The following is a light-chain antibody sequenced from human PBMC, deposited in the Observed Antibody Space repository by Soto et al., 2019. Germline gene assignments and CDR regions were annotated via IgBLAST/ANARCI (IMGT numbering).Light chain of an antibody. J-gene: IGKJ1*01. V-gene: IGKV3-20*01. CDR2: GAS. Sequence: EIVLTQSPGTLSLSPGEGATLSCRASQSVSSSHLAWYQQKPGQAPRLLIYGASSRATDIPDRFSGSGSGTDFTLTIRRLEPEDFAVYYCQQYGSSPRTFGQGTKVEIK. CDR3: QQYGSSPRT. CDR1: QSVSSSH.